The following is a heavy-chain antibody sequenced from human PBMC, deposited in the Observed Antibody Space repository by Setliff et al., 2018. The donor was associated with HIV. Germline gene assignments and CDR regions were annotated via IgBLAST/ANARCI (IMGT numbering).Heavy chain of an antibody. J-gene: IGHJ4*02. CDR2: INPNMGDT. CDR3: ARQDIPTGYYLFDY. D-gene: IGHD3-9*01. V-gene: IGHV1-2*06. Sequence: GASVKVSCQASGYKFTGHHIQWMRQAPGQGLEWMGRINPNMGDTQYAQKFQGRIIMTRDTSINTVYMELSSLASDDTALYYCARQDIPTGYYLFDYWGQGTQVTVSS. CDR1: GYKFTGHH.